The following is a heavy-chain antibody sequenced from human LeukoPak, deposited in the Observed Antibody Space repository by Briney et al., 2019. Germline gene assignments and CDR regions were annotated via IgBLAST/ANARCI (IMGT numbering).Heavy chain of an antibody. V-gene: IGHV4-4*02. CDR1: GGSISSSNW. CDR2: IYHSGST. J-gene: IGHJ5*02. CDR3: AREIGNYVWGSYRFNWFDP. Sequence: PSGTLSLTCAVSGGSISSSNWWSWVRQPPGKGLEWIGEIYHSGSTNYNPSLKSRVTISVDKSKNQFSLKLSSVTAADTAVYYCAREIGNYVWGSYRFNWFDPWGQGTLVTVSS. D-gene: IGHD3-16*02.